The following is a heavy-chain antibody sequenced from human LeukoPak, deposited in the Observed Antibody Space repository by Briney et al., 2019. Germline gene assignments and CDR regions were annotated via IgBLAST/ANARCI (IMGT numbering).Heavy chain of an antibody. CDR1: GYTFTSYG. Sequence: ASVKVSCKASGYTFTSYGISWVRQAPGQGLKWMGWISAYNGNTNYAQKLQGRVTMTTDTSTSTAYMELRSLRSDDTAVYYCARDLLWFGELFPRFDYWGQGTLVTVSS. CDR2: ISAYNGNT. J-gene: IGHJ4*02. D-gene: IGHD3-10*01. V-gene: IGHV1-18*04. CDR3: ARDLLWFGELFPRFDY.